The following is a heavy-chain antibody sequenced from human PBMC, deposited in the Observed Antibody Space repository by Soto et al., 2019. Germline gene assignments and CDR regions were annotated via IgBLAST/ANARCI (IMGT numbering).Heavy chain of an antibody. CDR2: IYYSGST. Sequence: QVQLQESGPGLVKPSQTLSLTCTVSGGSISSGGYYWSWIRQHPGKGLAWLGYIYYSGSTYYNPSLKRRVTISIDTSKNEFSLKLSSVTAADTAVYFCARSSGYYYYYYMDVWGKGTTVTVSS. D-gene: IGHD6-19*01. V-gene: IGHV4-31*03. CDR3: ARSSGYYYYYYMDV. J-gene: IGHJ6*03. CDR1: GGSISSGGYY.